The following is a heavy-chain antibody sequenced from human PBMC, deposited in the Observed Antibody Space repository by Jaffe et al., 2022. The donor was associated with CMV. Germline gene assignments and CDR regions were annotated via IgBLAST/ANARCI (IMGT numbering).Heavy chain of an antibody. J-gene: IGHJ6*03. CDR2: IGTAGDP. CDR1: GFTFSSYD. CDR3: ARASGYCSGGSCYRNHYYYYYYMDV. D-gene: IGHD2-15*01. V-gene: IGHV3-13*05. Sequence: EVQLVESGGGLVQPGGSLRLSCAASGFTFSSYDMHWVRQATGKGLEWVSAIGTAGDPYYPGSVKGRFTISRENAKNSLYLQMNSLRAGDTAVYYCARASGYCSGGSCYRNHYYYYYYMDVWGKGTTVTVSS.